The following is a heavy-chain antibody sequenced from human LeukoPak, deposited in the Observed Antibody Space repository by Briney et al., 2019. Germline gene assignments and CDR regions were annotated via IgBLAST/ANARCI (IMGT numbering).Heavy chain of an antibody. Sequence: GGSLRLSCAASGFTFSSYAMGWVRQAPGKGLEWLSVISRTGGSTNYADSVKGRFTISRDNSKKTLYLQMNSLRAEDTAVYYCAKEPNLSIATSGMYFDYWGQGTLVTVSS. CDR1: GFTFSSYA. CDR3: AKEPNLSIATSGMYFDY. D-gene: IGHD6-13*01. CDR2: ISRTGGST. J-gene: IGHJ4*02. V-gene: IGHV3-23*01.